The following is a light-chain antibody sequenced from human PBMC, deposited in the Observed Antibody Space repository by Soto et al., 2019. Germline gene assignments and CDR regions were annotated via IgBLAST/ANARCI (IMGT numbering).Light chain of an antibody. CDR2: GAS. CDR1: HSLSSY. J-gene: IGKJ2*01. Sequence: EIVLTQSPGTLSLSPGERATLSCRASHSLSSYLAWYQQKPGQAPRLLIYGASSRATGIPDRFSGSGSGTDFTLTISRLEPEDFAVYYCRQYGSSPSYTFGQGTKLEIK. CDR3: RQYGSSPSYT. V-gene: IGKV3-20*01.